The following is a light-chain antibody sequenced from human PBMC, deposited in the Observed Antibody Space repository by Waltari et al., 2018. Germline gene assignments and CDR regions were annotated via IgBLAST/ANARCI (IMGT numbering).Light chain of an antibody. CDR3: MQATQWPLT. V-gene: IGKV2-30*02. CDR2: KVF. J-gene: IGKJ1*01. CDR1: QSLVHSDGKTY. Sequence: DVVMTQSPLSLPVTLGQSATISCRSSQSLVHSDGKTYLNWFHQRPGQSPRRLIYKVFNRESGVPDRFSGSGSGNDFTLKISRVESEDFGTYYCMQATQWPLTFGQGTKVEIK.